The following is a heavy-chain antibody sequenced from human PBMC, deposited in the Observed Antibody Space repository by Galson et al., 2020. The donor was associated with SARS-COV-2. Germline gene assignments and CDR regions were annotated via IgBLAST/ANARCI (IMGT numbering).Heavy chain of an antibody. V-gene: IGHV3-23*01. CDR2: ISGSGGST. CDR3: AKDPILSETLPAAIHYYYMDV. J-gene: IGHJ6*03. Sequence: GGSLRLSCAASGFTFSSYAMSWVRQAPGKGLEWVSAISGSGGSTYYADSVKGRFTISRDNSKNTLYLQMNSLRAEDTAVYYCAKDPILSETLPAAIHYYYMDVWGKGTTVTVSS. D-gene: IGHD2-2*01. CDR1: GFTFSSYA.